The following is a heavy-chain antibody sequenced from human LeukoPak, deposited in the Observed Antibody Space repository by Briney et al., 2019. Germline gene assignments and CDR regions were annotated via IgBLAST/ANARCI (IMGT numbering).Heavy chain of an antibody. CDR2: ITGSGYST. CDR3: ARDLYF. V-gene: IGHV3-23*01. D-gene: IGHD2-15*01. CDR1: GFTFGSYG. J-gene: IGHJ4*02. Sequence: GGSLRLSCVASGFTFGSYGMSWVRQAPGKGLEWVSGITGSGYSTYSADSVKGRFTISRDNAKNSLYLQMNSLRDEDTAVYYCARDLYFWGQGTLVTVSS.